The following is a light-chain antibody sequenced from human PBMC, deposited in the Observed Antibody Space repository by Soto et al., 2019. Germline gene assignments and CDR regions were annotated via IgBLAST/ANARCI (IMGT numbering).Light chain of an antibody. CDR1: SSNIGAGYD. V-gene: IGLV1-40*01. J-gene: IGLJ2*01. CDR2: GNS. CDR3: QSYDSSLEVV. Sequence: QSVLTQPPSVSGAPGQRVTISCTGSSSNIGAGYDVHWYQQLPGTAPKLLIYGNSSRPSGVPDRFSGSKSGTSASLAITGLQAEDEADYYCQSYDSSLEVVFGGGTKVTVL.